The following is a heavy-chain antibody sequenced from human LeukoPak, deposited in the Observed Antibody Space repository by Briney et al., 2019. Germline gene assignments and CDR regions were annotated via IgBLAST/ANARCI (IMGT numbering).Heavy chain of an antibody. CDR2: ISAYNGNT. CDR1: GYTFTSYG. CDR3: ARATTGIAVAGSPFGY. J-gene: IGHJ4*02. Sequence: ASVKVSCKASGYTFTSYGISWVRQAPGQGLEWMGWISAYNGNTNYAQKLQGRVTMTRDMSTSTVYMELSSLRSEDTAVYYCARATTGIAVAGSPFGYWGQGTLVTVSS. D-gene: IGHD6-19*01. V-gene: IGHV1-18*01.